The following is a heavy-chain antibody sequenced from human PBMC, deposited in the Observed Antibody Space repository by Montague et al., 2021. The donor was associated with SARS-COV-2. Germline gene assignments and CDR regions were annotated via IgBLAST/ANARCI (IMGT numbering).Heavy chain of an antibody. CDR3: ARGARQGYGFRLGSFDS. CDR2: IYYTGNT. CDR1: GGSISPYY. V-gene: IGHV4-59*12. J-gene: IGHJ4*02. D-gene: IGHD3-10*01. Sequence: SETLSLTCTVSGGSISPYYWTWIRQPPGKGLEWIGYIYYTGNTNYNPSLKSRVTMSVDTSKNQFSLKLSSVTAADTAVYYCARGARQGYGFRLGSFDSWGQGTLVTVSS.